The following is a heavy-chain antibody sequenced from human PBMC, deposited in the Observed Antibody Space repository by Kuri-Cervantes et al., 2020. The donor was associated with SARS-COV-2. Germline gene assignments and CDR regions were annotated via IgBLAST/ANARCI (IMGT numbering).Heavy chain of an antibody. J-gene: IGHJ3*02. CDR2: SNAGNGNT. V-gene: IGHV1-3*02. D-gene: IGHD1-26*01. CDR1: GYTFTSYA. CDR3: ARGPKAGGTRNDALEI. Sequence: ASVKVSCKASGYTFTSYAMHWVRQAPGQRLEWMGWSNAGNGNTKYSQEFQGRVTITRDTSASTAYMELSSLRSEDMAVYYCARGPKAGGTRNDALEIWGQGTTVTVSS.